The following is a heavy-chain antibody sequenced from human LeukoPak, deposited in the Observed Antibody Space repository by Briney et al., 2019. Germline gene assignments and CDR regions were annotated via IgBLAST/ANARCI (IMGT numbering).Heavy chain of an antibody. Sequence: TSETLSLTCTVSGGSISNYYWSWIRQPPGKGLEWIGYIYYSGSTNYNPSLKSRVTMSVDTSNNQFSLKLSSVTAADTAIYYCARVGGTNFYYYGMDVWGQGTTVTVSS. CDR3: ARVGGTNFYYYGMDV. D-gene: IGHD4-23*01. J-gene: IGHJ6*02. CDR1: GGSISNYY. V-gene: IGHV4-59*01. CDR2: IYYSGST.